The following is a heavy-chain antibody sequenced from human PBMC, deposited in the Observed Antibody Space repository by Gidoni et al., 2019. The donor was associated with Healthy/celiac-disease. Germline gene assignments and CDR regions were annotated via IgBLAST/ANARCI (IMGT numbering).Heavy chain of an antibody. CDR3: AKVGYGSGTVSNWFDP. D-gene: IGHD3-10*01. V-gene: IGHV3-30*18. J-gene: IGHJ5*02. CDR2: ISYDGSNK. CDR1: GFYFGSYG. Sequence: QVQLVESGGGVVQPGRSLRLSCAASGFYFGSYGVHWVHQAPGKGLEWVAVISYDGSNKYYADSVKGRFTISRDNSKNTLYLQMNSLRAEDTAVYYCAKVGYGSGTVSNWFDPWGQGTLVTVSS.